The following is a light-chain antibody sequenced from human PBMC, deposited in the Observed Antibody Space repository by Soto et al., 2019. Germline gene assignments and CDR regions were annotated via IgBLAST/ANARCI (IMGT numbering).Light chain of an antibody. J-gene: IGKJ1*01. Sequence: EIVLTQSPATLSLSPGERATLSCRASQSVSSYLAWDQQKPGQAPRLLIYDASNRGTGIPARFSCSGSGTDFTLTISSLEPEDFAVYYCQQRSNWPPWTFGQGTKVEIK. CDR1: QSVSSY. CDR3: QQRSNWPPWT. CDR2: DAS. V-gene: IGKV3-11*01.